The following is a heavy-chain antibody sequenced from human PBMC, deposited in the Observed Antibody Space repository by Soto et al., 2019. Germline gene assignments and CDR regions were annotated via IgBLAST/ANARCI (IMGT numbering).Heavy chain of an antibody. Sequence: GSGPTLVNPTQTLTLTCTFSGFSLSSKGMRVSWIRQPPGKALGWLARIDWDDDKFYSPSPRTRLTISKDTSKNQVVLTMTNVDPMDTATYYCARSPGGFTVATYFFDYWGQGTLVTVSS. CDR1: GFSLSSKGMR. V-gene: IGHV2-70*04. CDR2: IDWDDDK. CDR3: ARSPGGFTVATYFFDY. J-gene: IGHJ4*02. D-gene: IGHD3-16*01.